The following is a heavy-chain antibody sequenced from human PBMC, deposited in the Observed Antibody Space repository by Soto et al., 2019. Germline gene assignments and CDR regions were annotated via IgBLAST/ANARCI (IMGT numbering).Heavy chain of an antibody. CDR2: IYPRDSET. CDR3: ARRSPAALTMYYFDY. V-gene: IGHV5-51*01. CDR1: GYSFTSYW. D-gene: IGHD6-13*01. Sequence: GESLKISCRGSGYSFTSYWIAWVRQVPGKGFEWVGIIYPRDSETRLSPSMQGRVTMSADKSITTAYLQWSSLKASDTAMYYCARRSPAALTMYYFDYWGQGTLVTVSS. J-gene: IGHJ4*02.